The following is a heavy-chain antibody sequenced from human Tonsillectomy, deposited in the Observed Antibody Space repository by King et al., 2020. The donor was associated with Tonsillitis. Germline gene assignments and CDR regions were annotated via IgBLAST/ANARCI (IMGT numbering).Heavy chain of an antibody. CDR2: ISSGSTYI. Sequence: VQLVESGGGLVKPGGSLRLSCAASGFTFSTYNMNWVRQAPGKGLEWVSSISSGSTYIYYAGSVEGRFTISRDNAKNSLYLQMNSLRAEDTAVYYCTAERQAATTFGGQGTLVTVSS. V-gene: IGHV3-21*01. CDR3: TAERQAATTF. D-gene: IGHD3-9*01. CDR1: GFTFSTYN. J-gene: IGHJ4*02.